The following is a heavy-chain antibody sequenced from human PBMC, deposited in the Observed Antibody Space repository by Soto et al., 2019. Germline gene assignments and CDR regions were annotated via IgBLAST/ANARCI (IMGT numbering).Heavy chain of an antibody. CDR1: GFTFTAYY. CDR3: SRENWFQDF. V-gene: IGHV3-7*03. J-gene: IGHJ4*02. CDR2: IKKDGSEQ. Sequence: EVQLVESGGGLVQPGGSLRLSCAASGFTFTAYYMTWVRQAPGKGLEWVASIKKDGSEQYYVDPVKGRFTISRDNAKNSLYLQMNSLRAGDTALYYCSRENWFQDFWGQGTLVTVSS. D-gene: IGHD3-10*01.